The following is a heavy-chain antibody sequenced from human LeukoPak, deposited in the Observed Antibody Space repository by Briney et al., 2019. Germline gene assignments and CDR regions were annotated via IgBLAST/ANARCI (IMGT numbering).Heavy chain of an antibody. Sequence: SGTLSLTCAVSGGSISSSNWWSWVRQPPGKGLEWIGEIYHSGSTNYNPSLKSRVTISVDTSKNQFSLKLSSVTAADTAVYYCARKTYGSGSYTDYYGMDVWGQGTTVTVSS. CDR1: GGSISSSNW. D-gene: IGHD3-10*01. V-gene: IGHV4-4*02. CDR2: IYHSGST. J-gene: IGHJ6*02. CDR3: ARKTYGSGSYTDYYGMDV.